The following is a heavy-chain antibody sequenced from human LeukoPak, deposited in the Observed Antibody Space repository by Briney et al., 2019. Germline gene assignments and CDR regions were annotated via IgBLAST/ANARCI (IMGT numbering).Heavy chain of an antibody. CDR1: GFTFSSYG. CDR2: IWYDGSNK. Sequence: PGRSLRLSCAASGFTFSSYGMHWVRQAPGKGLEWVAVIWYDGSNKYYADSVKGRFTISRDNSKSTLYLQMNSLRAEDTAVYYCAKDRGYCSGGSCYIGYYFDYWGQGTLVTVSS. V-gene: IGHV3-33*06. CDR3: AKDRGYCSGGSCYIGYYFDY. J-gene: IGHJ4*02. D-gene: IGHD2-15*01.